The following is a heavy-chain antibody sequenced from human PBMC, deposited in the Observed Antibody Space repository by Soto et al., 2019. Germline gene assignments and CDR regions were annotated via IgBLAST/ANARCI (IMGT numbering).Heavy chain of an antibody. CDR3: ARGGRGITMVRGHPGFDY. V-gene: IGHV4-34*01. J-gene: IGHJ4*02. CDR1: GGSFSGYY. D-gene: IGHD3-10*01. Sequence: PSETLSLTCAVYGGSFSGYYWSWIRQPPGKGLEWIGEINHSGSTNYNPSLKSRVTISVDTSKHQCSLKLISVTAADTAVYYCARGGRGITMVRGHPGFDYWGQGTLVTVSS. CDR2: INHSGST.